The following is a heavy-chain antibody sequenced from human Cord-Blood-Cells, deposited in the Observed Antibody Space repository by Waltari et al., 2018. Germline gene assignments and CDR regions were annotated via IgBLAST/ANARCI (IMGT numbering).Heavy chain of an antibody. CDR3: ARDSSSSDY. J-gene: IGHJ4*02. V-gene: IGHV4-38-2*02. Sequence: QVQLQESGPGLVKPSETLSLTCAVSGYSISSGYYWGWIRQPPGKGLEWIGSIYHSGSTYYNPSLKSRVTISVDTSKTQFSLKLSSVTAADTAMYYCARDSSSSDYWGQGTLVTVSS. CDR2: IYHSGST. CDR1: GYSISSGYY. D-gene: IGHD6-6*01.